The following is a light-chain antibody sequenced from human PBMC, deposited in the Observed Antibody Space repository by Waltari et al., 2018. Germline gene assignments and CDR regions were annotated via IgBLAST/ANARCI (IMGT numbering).Light chain of an antibody. Sequence: QLVLTQSPSASASLGASVKLTCTLTGEYSAYAIDWHQQQPEKGPRYLMNVNSDGSHDKADGIPERFSGSSAGAERYLIISRLQSDDEADYFCQTWGMNIQVFGGGTRLTVL. CDR1: GEYSAYA. CDR3: QTWGMNIQV. J-gene: IGLJ3*02. CDR2: VNSDGSH. V-gene: IGLV4-69*01.